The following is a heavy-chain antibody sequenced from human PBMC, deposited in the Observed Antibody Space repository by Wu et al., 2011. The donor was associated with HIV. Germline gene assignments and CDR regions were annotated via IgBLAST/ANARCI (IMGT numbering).Heavy chain of an antibody. J-gene: IGHJ5*02. CDR2: IKSKTDGGTT. D-gene: IGHD5-12*01. CDR3: TTDLHPADIVAVNWFDP. V-gene: IGHV3-15*01. Sequence: SWVRPGVQGRGLEWVGRIKSKTDGGTTDYAAPVKGRFTISRDDSKNTLYLQMNSLKTEDTAVYYCTTDLHPADIVAVNWFDPWGQGTLVTVSS.